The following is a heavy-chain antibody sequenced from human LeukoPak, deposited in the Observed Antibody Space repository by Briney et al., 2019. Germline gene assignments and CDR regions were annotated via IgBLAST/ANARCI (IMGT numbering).Heavy chain of an antibody. CDR1: GYTFTSYA. D-gene: IGHD6-19*01. Sequence: ASVKVSCKASGYTFTSYAMHWVRQAPGQRLEWMGWINAGNGNTKYSQKFQGRVTITRGTSASTAYMELSSLRSEDTAVYYCARSIAVAVNDAFDIWGQGTMVTVSS. CDR2: INAGNGNT. J-gene: IGHJ3*02. CDR3: ARSIAVAVNDAFDI. V-gene: IGHV1-3*01.